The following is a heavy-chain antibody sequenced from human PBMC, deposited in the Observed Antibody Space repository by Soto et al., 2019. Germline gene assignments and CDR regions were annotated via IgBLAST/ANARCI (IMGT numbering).Heavy chain of an antibody. J-gene: IGHJ5*02. D-gene: IGHD6-13*01. V-gene: IGHV1-69*01. CDR1: GGNFTKYG. Sequence: QVQLVQSGAELKKPGSSVKVSCKASGGNFTKYGISWVRQAPGQGLEWMGGIIPLFGTTNYAQKFRGRVTVTADESTSTAYMELNSLRSEDTAIYFCACARGISWYNWFDPWGQGTLVTVSS. CDR3: ACARGISWYNWFDP. CDR2: IIPLFGTT.